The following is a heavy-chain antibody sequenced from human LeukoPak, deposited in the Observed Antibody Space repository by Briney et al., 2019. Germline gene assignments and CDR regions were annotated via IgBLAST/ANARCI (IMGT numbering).Heavy chain of an antibody. CDR3: AREAYSSSSADY. CDR1: GYTFTSYG. J-gene: IGHJ4*02. D-gene: IGHD6-6*01. CDR2: ISAYNGNT. Sequence: ASVKVSCKASGYTFTSYGISWVRQAPGQGLEWMGWISAYNGNTNYAQKLQGRVTMTRDMSTSTVYMELSTLRSEDTAVYYCAREAYSSSSADYWGQGTLVTVSS. V-gene: IGHV1-18*01.